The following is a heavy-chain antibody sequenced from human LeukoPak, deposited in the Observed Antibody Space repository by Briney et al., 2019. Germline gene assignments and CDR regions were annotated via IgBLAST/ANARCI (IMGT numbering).Heavy chain of an antibody. CDR3: AVRSRSHFDY. CDR2: IRYDGSNK. V-gene: IGHV3-30*02. Sequence: GGSLRLSCAASGFTFSSYGMHWVRQAPGKGLEWVAFIRYDGSNKYYADSVKGRFTISRDNSENTLYLQMNSLRAEDTAVYYCAVRSRSHFDYWGQGTLVTVSS. D-gene: IGHD2-15*01. J-gene: IGHJ4*02. CDR1: GFTFSSYG.